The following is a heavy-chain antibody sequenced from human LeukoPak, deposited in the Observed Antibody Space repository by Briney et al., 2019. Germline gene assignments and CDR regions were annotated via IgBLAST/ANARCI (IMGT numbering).Heavy chain of an antibody. Sequence: GGSLRLSCAASGFPFSRYAMSWVRQTPERGLEWVSVISGSDGSRYYADSVKGRFTISRDDSRNTVYLQMSSLRAEDTAVYYCARDTYYYDSSDYYSWFDPWGQGTLVTVSS. V-gene: IGHV3-23*01. CDR3: ARDTYYYDSSDYYSWFDP. J-gene: IGHJ5*02. CDR1: GFPFSRYA. D-gene: IGHD3-22*01. CDR2: ISGSDGSR.